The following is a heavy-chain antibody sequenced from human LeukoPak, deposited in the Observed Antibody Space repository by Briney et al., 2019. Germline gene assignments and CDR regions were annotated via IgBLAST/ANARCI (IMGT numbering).Heavy chain of an antibody. CDR2: IYHSGST. J-gene: IGHJ6*02. CDR3: ARDFDGGSGYYYYGMDV. D-gene: IGHD3-9*01. Sequence: SETLSLTCTVSGGSISSGGYYWSWIRQPPGKGLEWIGYIYHSGSTYYNPSLKSRVTISVDRSKNQFSLKLSSVTAADTAVYYCARDFDGGSGYYYYGMDVWGQGTTVTVSS. V-gene: IGHV4-30-2*01. CDR1: GGSISSGGYY.